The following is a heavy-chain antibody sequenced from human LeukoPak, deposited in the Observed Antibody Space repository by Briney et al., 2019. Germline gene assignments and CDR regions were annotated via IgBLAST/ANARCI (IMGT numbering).Heavy chain of an antibody. CDR1: GGTFSTFA. Sequence: SAKVSCKASGGTFSTFALSWVRQTPGQGLEWMGRIIPLLDMPNYAQNFQGRVTITADKSTSTTYMELRTRRSENTAHNSGPRDSSGTQVWLCDYWGQGTLVSVSS. CDR2: IIPLLDMP. D-gene: IGHD3-10*01. CDR3: PRDSSGTQVWLCDY. J-gene: IGHJ4*02. V-gene: IGHV1-69*04.